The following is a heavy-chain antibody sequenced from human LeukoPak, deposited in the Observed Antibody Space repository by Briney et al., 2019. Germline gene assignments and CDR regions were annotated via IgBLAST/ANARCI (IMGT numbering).Heavy chain of an antibody. Sequence: SETLSLTCTVSGGSISSSSYYWGWIRQPPGKGLEWIGSIYYSGSTYYNPSLKSRVTISVDTSKNQFSLKLSSVTAADTAVYYCARVGRYGYNLEYFDYWGQGTLVTVSS. CDR2: IYYSGST. CDR1: GGSISSSSYY. CDR3: ARVGRYGYNLEYFDY. V-gene: IGHV4-39*01. D-gene: IGHD5-24*01. J-gene: IGHJ4*02.